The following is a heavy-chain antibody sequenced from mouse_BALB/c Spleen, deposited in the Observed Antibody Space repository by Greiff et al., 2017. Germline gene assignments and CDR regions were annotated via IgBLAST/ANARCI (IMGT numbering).Heavy chain of an antibody. CDR1: GYTFTSYW. Sequence: EVQLQESGTVLARPGASVKMSCKASGYTFTSYWMHWVKQRPGQGLEWIGAIYPGNSDTSYNQKFKGKAKLTAVTSTSTAYMELSSLTNEDSAVYYCTPTVVANPFDYWGQGTTLTVSS. J-gene: IGHJ2*01. V-gene: IGHV1-5*01. D-gene: IGHD1-1*01. CDR2: IYPGNSDT. CDR3: TPTVVANPFDY.